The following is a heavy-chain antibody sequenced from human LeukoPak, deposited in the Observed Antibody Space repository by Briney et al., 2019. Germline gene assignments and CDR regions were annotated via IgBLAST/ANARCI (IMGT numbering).Heavy chain of an antibody. CDR1: GYSISSGYY. CDR3: ARDYSSGWYSVDY. V-gene: IGHV4-38-2*02. J-gene: IGHJ4*02. D-gene: IGHD6-19*01. CDR2: IYHSGST. Sequence: SETLSLTCTVSGYSISSGYYWGWIRQPPGKGLEWIGSIYHSGSTYYNPSLKSRVTISVDTSKNQFSLKLSSVTAADTAIYYCARDYSSGWYSVDYWGQGTLITVSS.